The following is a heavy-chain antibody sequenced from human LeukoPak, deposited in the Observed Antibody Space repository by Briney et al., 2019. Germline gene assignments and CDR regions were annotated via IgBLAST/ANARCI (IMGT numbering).Heavy chain of an antibody. CDR1: GFTFSSYA. Sequence: GGSLRLSCAASGFTFSSYAMHWVRQAPGKGLEWVAVISYDGSNKYYADSMKGRFTISRDNSKNTLYLQMNSLRAEDTAVYYCAGSITMVRGDTWGQGTLVTVSS. V-gene: IGHV3-30*04. CDR2: ISYDGSNK. CDR3: AGSITMVRGDT. D-gene: IGHD3-10*01. J-gene: IGHJ5*02.